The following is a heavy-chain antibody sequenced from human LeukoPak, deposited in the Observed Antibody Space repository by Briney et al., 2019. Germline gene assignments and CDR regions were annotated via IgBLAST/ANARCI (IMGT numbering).Heavy chain of an antibody. V-gene: IGHV3-11*04. CDR2: ISSSGSTI. D-gene: IGHD1-26*01. Sequence: GGSLRLSCVASGFIFSDYYMSWIRQAPGKGLEWVSYISSSGSTIYYADSVKGRFTISRDNAKNSLYLQMNSLRAEDTAVYYCARGEVGATSWFDPWGQGTLVTVSS. J-gene: IGHJ5*02. CDR1: GFIFSDYY. CDR3: ARGEVGATSWFDP.